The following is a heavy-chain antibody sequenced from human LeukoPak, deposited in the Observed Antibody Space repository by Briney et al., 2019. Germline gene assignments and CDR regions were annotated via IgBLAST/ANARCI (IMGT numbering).Heavy chain of an antibody. D-gene: IGHD3-22*01. CDR3: AKGHYDSSGYLDY. CDR1: GFAFDDYA. CDR2: ISWNSGSI. Sequence: GRSLSLSCAASGFAFDDYAMHWVRPAPGKGLEWVSGISWNSGSIGYADSVKGRFTISRDNAKNSLYLQMNSLRAEDTALYYCAKGHYDSSGYLDYWGQGTLVTVSS. J-gene: IGHJ4*02. V-gene: IGHV3-9*01.